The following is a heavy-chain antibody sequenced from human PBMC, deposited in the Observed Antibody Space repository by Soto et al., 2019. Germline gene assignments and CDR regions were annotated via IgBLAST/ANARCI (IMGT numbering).Heavy chain of an antibody. CDR2: IYYSGST. D-gene: IGHD6-13*01. CDR3: ARHQSHSSSYVDP. Sequence: SETLSLTCTVSGGSISSSSYYLGWIRQPPGKGLEWIGSIYYSGSTYYNPSLKSRVTISVDTSKNQFSLKLSSVTAADTAVYYCARHQSHSSSYVDPWGQGTLVNVSS. J-gene: IGHJ5*02. V-gene: IGHV4-39*01. CDR1: GGSISSSSYY.